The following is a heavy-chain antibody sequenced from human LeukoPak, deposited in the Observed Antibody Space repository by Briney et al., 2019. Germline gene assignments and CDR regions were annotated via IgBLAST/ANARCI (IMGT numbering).Heavy chain of an antibody. CDR1: GYTFTNFY. D-gene: IGHD2-2*01. CDR2: INPSGGST. J-gene: IGHJ4*02. Sequence: ASVKVSCKASGYTFTNFYIHWVRQAPGQGLEWMGMINPSGGSTSYAQTFQGRVTTTRDTSTSTAHMELSSLRSEDTALYYCARGYCSSTNCLPGGYWGQGTLVTVSS. V-gene: IGHV1-46*01. CDR3: ARGYCSSTNCLPGGY.